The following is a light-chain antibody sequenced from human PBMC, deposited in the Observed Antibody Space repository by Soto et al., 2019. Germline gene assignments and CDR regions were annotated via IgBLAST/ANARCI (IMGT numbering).Light chain of an antibody. J-gene: IGKJ5*01. CDR2: KAS. V-gene: IGKV1-5*03. CDR3: QQSYMDPIT. CDR1: QNIYTW. Sequence: DYQVTQSPSTLSASVGDRVTITCRASQNIYTWLAWYQQKPGIAPKLLIHKASTLESGVPSRFSGSGGGTDFTLSISSVQPEDFATYFCQQSYMDPITFGQGTRLEIK.